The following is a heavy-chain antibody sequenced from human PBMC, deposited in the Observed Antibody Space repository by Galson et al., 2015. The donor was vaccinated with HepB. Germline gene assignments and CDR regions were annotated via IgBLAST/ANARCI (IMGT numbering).Heavy chain of an antibody. Sequence: PALVKPTQTLTLTCTFSGFSLSTPRDTVGWIRQPPGKALEWLTLVYWNDDKRYSPSLKSRLTITKDTSKKQVVLTMTNMDPVDTGTYYCAHSLFNSALDYWGQGALVTVSS. D-gene: IGHD4-11*01. CDR1: GFSLSTPRDT. J-gene: IGHJ4*02. CDR2: VYWNDDK. V-gene: IGHV2-5*01. CDR3: AHSLFNSALDY.